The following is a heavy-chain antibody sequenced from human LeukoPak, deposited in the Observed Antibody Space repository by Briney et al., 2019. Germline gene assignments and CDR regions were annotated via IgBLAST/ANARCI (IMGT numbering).Heavy chain of an antibody. CDR3: AKASQWLAPFDP. D-gene: IGHD6-19*01. CDR2: ISGSGGST. CDR1: GFRFNDYY. Sequence: GGSLRLSCTASGFRFNDYYMTWIRQAPGKGLEWVSAISGSGGSTYYADSVKGRFTISRDNSKNTLYLQMNSLRAEDTAVYYCAKASQWLAPFDPWGQGTLVTVSS. V-gene: IGHV3-23*01. J-gene: IGHJ5*02.